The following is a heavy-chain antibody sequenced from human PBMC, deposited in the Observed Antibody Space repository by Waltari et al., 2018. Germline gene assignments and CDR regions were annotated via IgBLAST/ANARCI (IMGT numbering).Heavy chain of an antibody. CDR3: ASSTWRNWYFDL. D-gene: IGHD6-13*01. Sequence: QVQLQESGPGLVKPPETLSLTCAVSGYSISSGYYWGWIRQPPGKGLEWIGSIYHSGSTDYNPSLKRRVTISVDTSKNQFSLKLSSVTAADTAVYYCASSTWRNWYFDLWGRGTLVTVSS. J-gene: IGHJ2*01. CDR1: GYSISSGYY. CDR2: IYHSGST. V-gene: IGHV4-38-2*01.